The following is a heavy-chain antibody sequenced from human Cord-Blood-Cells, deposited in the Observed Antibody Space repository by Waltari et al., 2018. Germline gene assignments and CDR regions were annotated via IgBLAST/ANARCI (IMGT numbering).Heavy chain of an antibody. V-gene: IGHV1-69*01. Sequence: QVQLVQSGAEVKKPGSSVKVSCKASGGTFSSYAISWVRQAPGQGLEWLGGIIPIFGTANDAQKFQGRVTITADESTSTAYMELSSPRSEDTAVYYCARLHTVVVPAANWFDPWGQGTLVTVSS. D-gene: IGHD2-2*01. J-gene: IGHJ5*02. CDR2: IIPIFGTA. CDR1: GGTFSSYA. CDR3: ARLHTVVVPAANWFDP.